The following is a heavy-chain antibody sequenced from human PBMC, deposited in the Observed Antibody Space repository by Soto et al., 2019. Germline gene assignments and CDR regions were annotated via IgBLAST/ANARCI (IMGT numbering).Heavy chain of an antibody. CDR1: GYTFTGHH. V-gene: IGHV1-2*02. CDR2: IGPESGAT. J-gene: IGHJ4*02. Sequence: ASVKVSCKAAGYTFTGHHIHCVRQAPEQGPEWMGEIGPESGATRYAQKFQGRVTMTRDMSITTVYMELNNLSPDDTAVYYCGRGRSGQVVVFYWGQGTPVAVSS. D-gene: IGHD3-22*01. CDR3: GRGRSGQVVVFY.